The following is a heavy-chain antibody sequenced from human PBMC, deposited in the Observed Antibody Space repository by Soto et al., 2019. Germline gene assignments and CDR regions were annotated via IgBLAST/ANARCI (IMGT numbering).Heavy chain of an antibody. CDR2: ISYSGTA. V-gene: IGHV4-31*01. J-gene: IGHJ6*02. CDR3: XXXXXXXXXXXTDV. CDR1: GASITSGGYY. Sequence: QVQLQESGPGLVKPSQTLSLTCTVSGASITSGGYYWNWIRQHPGKGLEWIGYISYSGTAYYNPXXXXXXXXXXXXXXXXXXXXXXXXXXXXXXXXXXXXXXXXXXXXXTDVWGQGTTVTVSS.